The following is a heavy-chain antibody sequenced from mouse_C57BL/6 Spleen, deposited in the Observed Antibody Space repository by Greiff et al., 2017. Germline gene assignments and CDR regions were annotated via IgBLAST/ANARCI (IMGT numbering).Heavy chain of an antibody. Sequence: QVHVKQPGAELVRPGSSVKLSCKASGYTFTSYWMHWVKQRPIQGLEWIGNIDPSDSETHYNQKFKDKATLTVDKSSSTAYMQLSSLTSEDSAVYYCARIYYDYDAFAYWGQGTLVTVSA. J-gene: IGHJ3*01. D-gene: IGHD2-4*01. V-gene: IGHV1-52*01. CDR1: GYTFTSYW. CDR2: IDPSDSET. CDR3: ARIYYDYDAFAY.